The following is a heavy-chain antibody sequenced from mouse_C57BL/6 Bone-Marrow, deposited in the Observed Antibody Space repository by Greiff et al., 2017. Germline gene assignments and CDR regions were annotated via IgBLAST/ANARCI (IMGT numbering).Heavy chain of an antibody. CDR3: AREGAYYSNYLAWFAY. V-gene: IGHV1-81*01. CDR2: LYPRSGNT. D-gene: IGHD2-5*01. CDR1: GYTFTSYG. J-gene: IGHJ3*01. Sequence: VQLQESGAELARPGASVKLSCKASGYTFTSYGISWVKQRTGQGLEWIGELYPRSGNTYYNEKFKGKATLTADKSSSTAYMELRSLTSEDSAVYFCAREGAYYSNYLAWFAYWGQGTLVTVSA.